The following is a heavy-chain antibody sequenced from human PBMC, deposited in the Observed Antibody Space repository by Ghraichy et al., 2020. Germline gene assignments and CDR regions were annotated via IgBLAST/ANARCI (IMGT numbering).Heavy chain of an antibody. J-gene: IGHJ5*02. CDR1: GYTFTTYD. V-gene: IGHV1-8*01. CDR2: MNPNSGDT. Sequence: ASVKVSCKASGYTFTTYDINWVRQATGQGLEWMGWMNPNSGDTGYVQKFQGRVTMTRNTAISTAYMELSSLRSEDTAVYYCARGKYFYDSSGWFDPWGQGTLVTVSS. D-gene: IGHD3-22*01. CDR3: ARGKYFYDSSGWFDP.